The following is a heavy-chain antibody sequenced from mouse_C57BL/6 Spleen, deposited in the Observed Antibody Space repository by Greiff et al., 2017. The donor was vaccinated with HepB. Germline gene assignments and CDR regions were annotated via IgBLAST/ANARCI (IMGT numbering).Heavy chain of an antibody. Sequence: VKLQQPGAELVKPGASVKLSCKASGYTFTSYWMHWVKQRPGQGLEWIGMIHPNSGSTNYNEKFKSKATLTVDKSSSTAYMQLSSLTSEDSAVYYCAREELREMDYWGQGTSVTVSS. V-gene: IGHV1-64*01. CDR2: IHPNSGST. D-gene: IGHD1-1*01. J-gene: IGHJ4*01. CDR1: GYTFTSYW. CDR3: AREELREMDY.